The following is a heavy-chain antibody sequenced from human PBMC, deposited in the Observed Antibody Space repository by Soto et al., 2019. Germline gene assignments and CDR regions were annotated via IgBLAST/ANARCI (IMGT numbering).Heavy chain of an antibody. Sequence: LSLTCTVSGGSISSYYWSWIRQPPGKGLEWIGYIYYSGSTNYNPSLKSRVTISVDTSKNQFSLKLSSVTAADTAVYYCARDTYDSSGFYYFDYWGQGTLVTVSS. CDR1: GGSISSYY. V-gene: IGHV4-59*01. D-gene: IGHD3-22*01. CDR2: IYYSGST. CDR3: ARDTYDSSGFYYFDY. J-gene: IGHJ4*02.